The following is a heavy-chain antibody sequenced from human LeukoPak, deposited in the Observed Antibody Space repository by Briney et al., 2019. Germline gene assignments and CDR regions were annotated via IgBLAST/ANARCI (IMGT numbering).Heavy chain of an antibody. Sequence: GRSLRLSCAASGFTFSSYGMHWVRQAPGKGLEWVAVISYDGSNKYYADSVKGRFTISRGNSKNTLYLQMNSLRAEDTAVYYCAKVPIPYGYGNGIDYWGQGTLVTVSS. CDR1: GFTFSSYG. D-gene: IGHD5-18*01. V-gene: IGHV3-30*18. CDR3: AKVPIPYGYGNGIDY. CDR2: ISYDGSNK. J-gene: IGHJ4*02.